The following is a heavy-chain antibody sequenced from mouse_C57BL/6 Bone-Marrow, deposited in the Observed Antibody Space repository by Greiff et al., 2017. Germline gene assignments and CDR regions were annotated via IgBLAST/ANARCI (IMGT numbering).Heavy chain of an antibody. Sequence: EVQLVESEGGLVQPGSSMKLSCTASGFTFSDYYMAWVRQVPEKGLEWVANINYDGSSTYYLDSLKSRFIISRDNAKNILYLQMSSLKSEDTATYYCARDERGPFAYWGQGTLVPVSA. J-gene: IGHJ3*01. CDR2: INYDGSST. CDR1: GFTFSDYY. V-gene: IGHV5-16*01. CDR3: ARDERGPFAY.